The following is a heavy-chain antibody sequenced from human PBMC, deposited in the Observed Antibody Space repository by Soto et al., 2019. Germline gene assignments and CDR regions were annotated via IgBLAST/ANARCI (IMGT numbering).Heavy chain of an antibody. CDR1: GFTFSNAW. CDR2: IKSKTDGGTT. J-gene: IGHJ6*02. Sequence: GGSLRLSCAASGFTFSNAWMSWVRQAPGKGLEWVGRIKSKTDGGTTDYAAPVKGRFTISRDDSKNTLYLQMNSLKTEDTAVYYCTTGYCSSTSCYVYGMDVWGQGTTVTVSS. V-gene: IGHV3-15*01. CDR3: TTGYCSSTSCYVYGMDV. D-gene: IGHD2-2*01.